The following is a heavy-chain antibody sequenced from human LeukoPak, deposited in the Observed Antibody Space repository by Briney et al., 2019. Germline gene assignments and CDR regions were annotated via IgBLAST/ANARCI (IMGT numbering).Heavy chain of an antibody. J-gene: IGHJ6*03. V-gene: IGHV3-21*01. CDR2: ISSSSSYI. Sequence: PGGSLRLSCAASGFTFSSYSMNWVRQAPGKGLEWVSSISSSSSYIYYADSVKGRFTISRDNAKNSLYLQMNSLRAEGTAVYYCARDGRGYSGYDSVYYYYMDVWGKGTTVTVSS. CDR1: GFTFSSYS. D-gene: IGHD5-12*01. CDR3: ARDGRGYSGYDSVYYYYMDV.